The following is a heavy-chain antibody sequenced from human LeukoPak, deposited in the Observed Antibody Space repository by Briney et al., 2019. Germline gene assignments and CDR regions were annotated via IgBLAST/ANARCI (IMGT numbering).Heavy chain of an antibody. D-gene: IGHD4-23*01. CDR2: ISSSSSYT. CDR3: ATGGNWGYYFDY. V-gene: IGHV3-11*06. CDR1: GFTFSDYY. Sequence: PGGSLRLSCAASGFTFSDYYMSWIRQAPGKGLEWVSYISSSSSYTNYADSVKGRFTISRDNAKNSLYLQMNSLRAEDTAVYYCATGGNWGYYFDYWGQGTLVTVSS. J-gene: IGHJ4*02.